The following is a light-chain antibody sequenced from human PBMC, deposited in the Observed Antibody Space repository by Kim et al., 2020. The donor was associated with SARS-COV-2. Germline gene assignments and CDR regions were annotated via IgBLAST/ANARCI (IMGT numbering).Light chain of an antibody. Sequence: EIVMTQSPATLSVSPGERATLSCRASQSVSSNLAWYQQKPGQAPRLLIYGASTRATGIPARFSGSGSGTEFTLTISSLQSEDFAVYYCQQYTNWTPYTFGQGTKLEI. CDR1: QSVSSN. CDR3: QQYTNWTPYT. J-gene: IGKJ2*01. CDR2: GAS. V-gene: IGKV3-15*01.